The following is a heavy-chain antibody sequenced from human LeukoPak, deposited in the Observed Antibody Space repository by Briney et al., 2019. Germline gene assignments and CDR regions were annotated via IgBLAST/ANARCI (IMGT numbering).Heavy chain of an antibody. CDR3: ARDDIAARYYFDY. J-gene: IGHJ4*02. CDR2: IYHSGST. V-gene: IGHV4-30-2*01. D-gene: IGHD6-6*01. Sequence: LRLSCAASGFTVSSNYMTWIRQPPGKGLEWIVYIYHSGSTYYNPSLKSRVTISVDRSKNQFSLKLSSVTAADTAVYYCARDDIAARYYFDYWGQGTLVTVSS. CDR1: GFTVSSNY.